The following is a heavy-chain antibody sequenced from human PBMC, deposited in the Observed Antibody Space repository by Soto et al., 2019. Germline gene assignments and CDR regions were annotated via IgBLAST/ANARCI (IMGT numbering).Heavy chain of an antibody. D-gene: IGHD2-21*02. J-gene: IGHJ5*02. CDR2: IFYSGRSGST. Sequence: SETLSLTCSVSGGPINSYYWSWIRQPPGKGLEWIGYIFYSGRSGSTNYNPSLKSRVTISVDTSKNQFSLKVSSVTAADTAVYYCAKTALGWLDHWGQGTLLTVSS. V-gene: IGHV4-59*01. CDR1: GGPINSYY. CDR3: AKTALGWLDH.